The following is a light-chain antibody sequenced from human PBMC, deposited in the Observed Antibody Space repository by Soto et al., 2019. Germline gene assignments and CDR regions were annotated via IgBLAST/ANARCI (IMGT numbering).Light chain of an antibody. Sequence: EIVLTQSPGTLSLSPGDRATLSCRASQSVSSSFLAWYQQKPGQAPRLLIYGASSRATGIADRFSGSESGTDFTLTISRLEPEDFAVYYCHQYGTAPLTFGPGTKVDIK. CDR3: HQYGTAPLT. CDR2: GAS. CDR1: QSVSSSF. J-gene: IGKJ3*01. V-gene: IGKV3-20*01.